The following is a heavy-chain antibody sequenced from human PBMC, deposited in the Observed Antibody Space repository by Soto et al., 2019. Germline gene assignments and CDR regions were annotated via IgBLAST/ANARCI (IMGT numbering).Heavy chain of an antibody. CDR1: GFSLTTRGVG. V-gene: IGHV2-5*02. CDR2: IYWDDDK. CDR3: AHIPNYYQYDWFDP. Sequence: QITLKESGPTLVKPTQTLTLTCTFSGFSLTTRGVGVGWIRQPPGKALECLALIYWDDDKRYSPSLQSRLSITKDTSKNHVVLTMPNVDPVDTATYYCAHIPNYYQYDWFDPSGQGTLVSVSS. J-gene: IGHJ5*02. D-gene: IGHD3-16*01.